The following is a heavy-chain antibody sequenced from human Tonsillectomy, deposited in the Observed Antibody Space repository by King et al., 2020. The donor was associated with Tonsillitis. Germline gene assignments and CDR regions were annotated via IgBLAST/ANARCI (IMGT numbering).Heavy chain of an antibody. CDR3: AKEPRSGWAPFDC. CDR1: GFTFDDYA. CDR2: ISWNNDSI. Sequence: EVQLVESGGGLVQPGRSLRLSCAASGFTFDDYAMHWVRQAPGKGLEWVSGISWNNDSIGYADSVKGRFTISRDNAKNSLYLQMNSLGAEDTALYYCAKEPRSGWAPFDCWGQGTLVTVSS. D-gene: IGHD6-19*01. J-gene: IGHJ4*02. V-gene: IGHV3-9*01.